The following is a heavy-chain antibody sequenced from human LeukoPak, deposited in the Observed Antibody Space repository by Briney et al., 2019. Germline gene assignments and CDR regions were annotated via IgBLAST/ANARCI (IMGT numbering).Heavy chain of an antibody. CDR2: VNPSSGST. Sequence: ASVKVSCKASGYTFTCYFMHWVRQAPGQGLEWMGVVNPSSGSTTYSQKFQGRVTMTRDTSTSTVYMDLSSLRSEDTAVYYCARAAGPRGGNWFDPWGQGTLVTVSS. CDR3: ARAAGPRGGNWFDP. D-gene: IGHD3-16*01. CDR1: GYTFTCYF. V-gene: IGHV1-46*01. J-gene: IGHJ5*02.